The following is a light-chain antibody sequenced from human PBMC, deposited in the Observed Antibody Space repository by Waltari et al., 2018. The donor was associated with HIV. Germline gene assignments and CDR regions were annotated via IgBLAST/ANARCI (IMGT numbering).Light chain of an antibody. V-gene: IGLV3-21*04. CDR3: QVWDSYNDHVV. CDR2: YDG. CDR1: NIATKS. J-gene: IGLJ3*02. Sequence: SYVLTQAPSVSVAPGKTARITCDGNNIATKSVHWYQARPGQAPVLHIYYDGDRPSGIPERFSGSNAGNTATLSISGVEAGDEADYFCQVWDSYNDHVVFGGGTKLTVL.